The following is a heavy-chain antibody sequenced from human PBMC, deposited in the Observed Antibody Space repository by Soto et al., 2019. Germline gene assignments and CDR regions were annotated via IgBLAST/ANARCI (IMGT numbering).Heavy chain of an antibody. V-gene: IGHV4-59*08. D-gene: IGHD2-8*01. J-gene: IGHJ5*02. CDR2: IYYSGST. Sequence: SETLSLTCTVSGGSISTYYWSWIRQPPGKGLEWIGYIYYSGSTNYNPSLKSRVTISVDTSKNQFSLKLNSVTAADTAVYYCARLNGRFSAGIWFDPWGQGTLVTVSS. CDR1: GGSISTYY. CDR3: ARLNGRFSAGIWFDP.